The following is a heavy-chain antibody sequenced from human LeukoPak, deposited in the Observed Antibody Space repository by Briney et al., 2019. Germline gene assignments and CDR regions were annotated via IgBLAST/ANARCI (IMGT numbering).Heavy chain of an antibody. J-gene: IGHJ3*02. CDR1: GGSIRSRSYY. CDR3: ARDNRLWFGRGGDAFDI. CDR2: IYYSEST. Sequence: PSETLSLTCTVSGGSIRSRSYYWGWIRQPPGKGLEWLGSIYYSESTYYNPSLKSRVTISVDTSKNQFSLKLSSVTAADTAVYYCARDNRLWFGRGGDAFDIWGQGTMVTVSS. V-gene: IGHV4-39*07. D-gene: IGHD3-10*01.